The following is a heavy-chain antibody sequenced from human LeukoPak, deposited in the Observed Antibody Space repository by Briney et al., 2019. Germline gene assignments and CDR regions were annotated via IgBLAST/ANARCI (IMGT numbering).Heavy chain of an antibody. CDR1: GFTFSSYA. CDR2: ISGSGGST. Sequence: GGSLRLSCAASGFTFSSYAMSWVRQAPGKGLEWVSAISGSGGSTYYADSVKGRFTISRDNSKNTLYLQMNSLRAEDTGVYYCAKVMEQRLYFYYYDMDVWGQGTMVIVSS. D-gene: IGHD1-26*01. V-gene: IGHV3-23*01. J-gene: IGHJ6*02. CDR3: AKVMEQRLYFYYYDMDV.